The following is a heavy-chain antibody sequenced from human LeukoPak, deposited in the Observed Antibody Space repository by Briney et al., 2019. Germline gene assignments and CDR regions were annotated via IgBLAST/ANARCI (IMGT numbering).Heavy chain of an antibody. CDR1: GYPFTTYY. CDR3: ARGPDPSGYYPFDY. D-gene: IGHD3-22*01. V-gene: IGHV1-2*02. J-gene: IGHJ4*02. Sequence: ASVKVSCKASGYPFTTYYIHWVRQAPGQGLEWVGWFNPNSRFSSYAQNFQGRVTMTSDTSISTAYLEMSRLRSDDTAHYYCARGPDPSGYYPFDYWGQGTLVTVSS. CDR2: FNPNSRFS.